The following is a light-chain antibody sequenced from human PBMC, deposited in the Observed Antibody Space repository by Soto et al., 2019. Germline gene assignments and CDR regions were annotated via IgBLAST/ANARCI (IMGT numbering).Light chain of an antibody. CDR3: QKDNSAPFT. CDR1: QGISNS. Sequence: DIQMTQSPSSLSASVGDTVTITCRASQGISNSLAWYQQKPGRVPKLLIFAASTLQSGVPSRFSGSGSGTDFTLTISSLRPEDVATYFCQKDNSAPFTFGPGTKLNIK. J-gene: IGKJ3*01. CDR2: AAS. V-gene: IGKV1-27*01.